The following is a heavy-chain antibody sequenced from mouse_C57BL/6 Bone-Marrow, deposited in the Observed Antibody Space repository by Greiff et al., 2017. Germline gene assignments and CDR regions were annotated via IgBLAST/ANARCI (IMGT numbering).Heavy chain of an antibody. CDR3: ARDQNGSGTFDY. J-gene: IGHJ2*01. V-gene: IGHV5-4*01. D-gene: IGHD3-2*02. Sequence: EVKLVESGGGLVKPGGSLKLSCAASGFTFSSYAMSWVRQTPEKRLEWVATISDGGSYTYYPDNVKGRFTISRDNAKNNLYLQMSHLKSEDTAMYYCARDQNGSGTFDYWGQGTTLTVSS. CDR1: GFTFSSYA. CDR2: ISDGGSYT.